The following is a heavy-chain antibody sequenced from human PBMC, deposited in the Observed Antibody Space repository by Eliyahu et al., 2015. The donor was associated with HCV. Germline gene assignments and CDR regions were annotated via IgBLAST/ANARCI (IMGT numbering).Heavy chain of an antibody. D-gene: IGHD3-10*01. V-gene: IGHV1-2*02. J-gene: IGHJ4*02. CDR1: GYTFXGYW. Sequence: QVHLVQSGAEVKKPGASVKVSCKASGYTFXGYWXXWVRXAPGQGLEWMGWINPDSGGTNYAQKFQGRVTMTRDTSISTAYMEMSRLRSDDTAVYYCAKAYYYGAGTYVWFEYWGQGSLVTVSP. CDR2: INPDSGGT. CDR3: AKAYYYGAGTYVWFEY.